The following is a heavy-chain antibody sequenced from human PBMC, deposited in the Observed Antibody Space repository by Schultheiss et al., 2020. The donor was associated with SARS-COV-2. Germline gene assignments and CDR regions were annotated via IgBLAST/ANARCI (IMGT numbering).Heavy chain of an antibody. J-gene: IGHJ6*02. CDR3: AKGQARDGFSYVYYGMDV. Sequence: GGSLRLSCAASGFTFSSCAMSWVRQAPGKGLEWVSTISGSGGSTYYADSVQGRFTFSRDNSKNTLYLQMSSLRVEDTAVYYCAKGQARDGFSYVYYGMDVWGQGTTVTVSS. CDR1: GFTFSSCA. V-gene: IGHV3-23*01. D-gene: IGHD5-18*01. CDR2: ISGSGGST.